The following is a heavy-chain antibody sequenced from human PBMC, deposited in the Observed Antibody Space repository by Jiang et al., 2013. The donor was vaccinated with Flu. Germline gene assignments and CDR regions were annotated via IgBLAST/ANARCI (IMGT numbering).Heavy chain of an antibody. J-gene: IGHJ4*02. Sequence: SGFTFGDYAMSWFRQAPGRGLEWVGFIRSKAYGGTTEYAASVKGRFTISRDDSKSIAYLQMNSLKTEDTAVYYCTRDLRFRIAAAGTRFDYWGQGTLVTVSS. V-gene: IGHV3-49*03. CDR1: GFTFGDYA. CDR3: TRDLRFRIAAAGTRFDY. D-gene: IGHD6-13*01. CDR2: IRSKAYGGTT.